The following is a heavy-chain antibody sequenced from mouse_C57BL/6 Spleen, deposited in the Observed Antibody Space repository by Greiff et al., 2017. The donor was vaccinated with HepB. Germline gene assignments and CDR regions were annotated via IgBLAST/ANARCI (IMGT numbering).Heavy chain of an antibody. CDR1: GFTFSDYG. J-gene: IGHJ2*01. Sequence: EVKRAESGGGLVKPGGSLKLSCAASGFTFSDYGMHWVRQAPEKGLEWVAYISSGSSTIYYADTVKGRFTISRDNAKNTLFLQLTSLRSEDTAMYYCARGDGFFDYWGQGTTLTVSS. D-gene: IGHD3-3*01. CDR3: ARGDGFFDY. CDR2: ISSGSSTI. V-gene: IGHV5-17*01.